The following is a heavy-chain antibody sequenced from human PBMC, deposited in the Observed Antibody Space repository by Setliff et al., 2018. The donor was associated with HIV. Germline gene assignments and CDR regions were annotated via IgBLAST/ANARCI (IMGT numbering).Heavy chain of an antibody. J-gene: IGHJ4*02. V-gene: IGHV4-4*07. CDR1: GASLQSYY. CDR3: ARSIYGSGSHPLDI. D-gene: IGHD3-10*01. CDR2: MYAAGWS. Sequence: PSETLSLTCSVSGASLQSYYWSWIRQPAGEGLEWIGRMYAAGWSNYNPSLESRVTMSVDRSKDQFSLRLTSVSAADTAVYYCARSIYGSGSHPLDIWGQGTPVTVSS.